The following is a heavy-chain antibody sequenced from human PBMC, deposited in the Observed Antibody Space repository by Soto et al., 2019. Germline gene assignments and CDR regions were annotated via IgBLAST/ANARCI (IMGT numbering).Heavy chain of an antibody. D-gene: IGHD3-10*01. J-gene: IGHJ4*02. Sequence: QVQLVQSGAEVKKPGSSVKVSCKASGGTFSSYTISWVRQAPGQGLEWMGRIIPILGIANYAQKFQGRVTITADKSTSTAYMELSSLRSEDTAVYYCARDEDYYGSGAFFDYWGQGTLVTVSS. CDR3: ARDEDYYGSGAFFDY. CDR2: IIPILGIA. CDR1: GGTFSSYT. V-gene: IGHV1-69*08.